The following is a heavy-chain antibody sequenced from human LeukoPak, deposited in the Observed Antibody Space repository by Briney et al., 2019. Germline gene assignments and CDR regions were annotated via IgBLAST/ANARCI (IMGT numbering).Heavy chain of an antibody. J-gene: IGHJ4*02. CDR1: GYALANYW. CDR3: ARLPRFGSTGYYFDY. V-gene: IGHV5-51*01. D-gene: IGHD3-22*01. Sequence: GESLKISCRVFGYALANYWIGWVRQVPGKGLEWMGILYPADSDIKYNPSFEGQVTISADKSISTAYLQWSSLKASDTAMYYCARLPRFGSTGYYFDYWGQGTLVTVSS. CDR2: LYPADSDI.